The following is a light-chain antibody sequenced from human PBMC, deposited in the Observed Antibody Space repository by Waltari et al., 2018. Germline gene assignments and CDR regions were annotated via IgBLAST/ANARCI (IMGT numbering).Light chain of an antibody. CDR1: ILRSYY. J-gene: IGLJ2*01. CDR3: NSRDSSGNPVV. CDR2: GKN. Sequence: SSELTQDPAVSVAFGQTVRITCPGDILRSYYASWYQQKPGQAPVLVIYGKNNRPSGIPDRFSGSSSGNTASLTITGAQAEDEADYYCNSRDSSGNPVVFGGGTKLTVL. V-gene: IGLV3-19*01.